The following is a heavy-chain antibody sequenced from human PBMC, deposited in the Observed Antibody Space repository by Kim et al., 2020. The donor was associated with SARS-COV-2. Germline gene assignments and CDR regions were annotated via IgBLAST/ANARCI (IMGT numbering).Heavy chain of an antibody. J-gene: IGHJ6*02. D-gene: IGHD6-13*01. CDR3: ARGLAIRSSWYEGGMDV. CDR2: IWYDGSNK. CDR1: GFTFSSYG. Sequence: GGSLRLSCAASGFTFSSYGMHWVRQAPGKGLEWVAAIWYDGSNKYYADSVKGRFTISRDNSKNTLYLQMNSLRAEDTAVYYCARGLAIRSSWYEGGMDVWGQGTTVTVSS. V-gene: IGHV3-33*01.